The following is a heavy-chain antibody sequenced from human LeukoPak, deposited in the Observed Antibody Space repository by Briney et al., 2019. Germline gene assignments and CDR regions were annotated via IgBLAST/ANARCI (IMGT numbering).Heavy chain of an antibody. Sequence: SETLSLTCTVSGGSISYHYWNWIRQPPGKGLEWIGEASYNGNTNYNPSLKGRVTISLDPSNDQFSLRLSSVTAADTAVYFCARDKALTGTSEFDSWGQGTLVTVSS. CDR1: GGSISYHY. CDR3: ARDKALTGTSEFDS. J-gene: IGHJ4*02. CDR2: ASYNGNT. V-gene: IGHV4-59*11. D-gene: IGHD1-7*01.